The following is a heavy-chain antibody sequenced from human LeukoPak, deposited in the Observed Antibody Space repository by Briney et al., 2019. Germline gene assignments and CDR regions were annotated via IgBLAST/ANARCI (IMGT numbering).Heavy chain of an antibody. CDR1: GYTFTGYY. D-gene: IGHD6-13*01. Sequence: ASVKVPCKASGYTFTGYYLHWVRQAPGQGLEWMGWINPSSGGAKYAQNFQGRVIITTDTSISTAYMELSSLRSDDTAVYYCARSSPPTYYHFYYYMDVWGKGSTVTVSS. CDR2: INPSSGGA. CDR3: ARSSPPTYYHFYYYMDV. J-gene: IGHJ6*03. V-gene: IGHV1-2*02.